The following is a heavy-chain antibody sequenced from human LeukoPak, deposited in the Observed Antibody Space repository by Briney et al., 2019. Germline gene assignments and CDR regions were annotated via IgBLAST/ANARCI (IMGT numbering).Heavy chain of an antibody. CDR1: GFTFSSYA. V-gene: IGHV3-23*01. J-gene: IGHJ6*02. Sequence: GGSLRLSCAASGFTFSSYAMSWVRQAPGKGLEWVSTLSGSGGSSYNADSVKGRFTTSRDNSKNTLFLQMNRLRAEDTAIYYCAKEPTIAAGVNGMDVWGQGTTVTVSS. CDR3: AKEPTIAAGVNGMDV. CDR2: LSGSGGSS. D-gene: IGHD6-13*01.